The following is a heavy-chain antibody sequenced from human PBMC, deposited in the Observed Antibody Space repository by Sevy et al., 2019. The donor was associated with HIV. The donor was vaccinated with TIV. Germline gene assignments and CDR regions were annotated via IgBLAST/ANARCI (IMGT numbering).Heavy chain of an antibody. Sequence: GGSLRLSCAASGFTFSSYAMHWVRQAPGKGLEWVAVISYDGSNKYYADSFKGRFTISRDNSKNTLYLQMNSLRAEDTAVYYCARSTMVRVVTNAFDIWGQGTMVTVSS. CDR3: ARSTMVRVVTNAFDI. V-gene: IGHV3-30-3*01. CDR1: GFTFSSYA. J-gene: IGHJ3*02. D-gene: IGHD3-10*01. CDR2: ISYDGSNK.